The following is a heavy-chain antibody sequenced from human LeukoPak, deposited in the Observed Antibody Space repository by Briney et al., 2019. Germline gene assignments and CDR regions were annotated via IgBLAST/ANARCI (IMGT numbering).Heavy chain of an antibody. CDR2: IYYSGST. Sequence: SGTLSLTCTVSGGSISSYYWSWIRQPPGKGLEWIGYIYYSGSTNYNPSLKSRVTISVDTSKNQFSLKLSSVTAADTAVYYCARESYWEPQGNWFDPWGQGTLVTVSS. V-gene: IGHV4-59*01. D-gene: IGHD1-26*01. CDR3: ARESYWEPQGNWFDP. CDR1: GGSISSYY. J-gene: IGHJ5*02.